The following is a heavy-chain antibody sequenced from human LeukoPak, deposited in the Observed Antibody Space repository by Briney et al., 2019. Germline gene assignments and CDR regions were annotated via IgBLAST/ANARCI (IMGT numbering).Heavy chain of an antibody. V-gene: IGHV3-48*01. CDR3: ARGRTGGRSGFDC. CDR1: GFTFSSYA. D-gene: IGHD7-27*01. CDR2: ISSGSTTI. J-gene: IGHJ4*02. Sequence: GGSLRLSCAASGFTFSSYAMNWVRQAPGKGLEWVSYISSGSTTIYYADSVKGRFTISRDNAQNSLYLQMNSLRAEDTAVYYCARGRTGGRSGFDCWGQGTLVTVSS.